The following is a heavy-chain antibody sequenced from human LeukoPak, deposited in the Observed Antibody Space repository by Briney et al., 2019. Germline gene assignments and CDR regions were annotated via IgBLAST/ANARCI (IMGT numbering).Heavy chain of an antibody. V-gene: IGHV4-39*07. D-gene: IGHD3-22*01. J-gene: IGHJ4*02. CDR2: IYYSGGT. CDR1: GDSISSSSYY. CDR3: ARGPYYDSSGYYLDFDY. Sequence: SETLSLTCTVSGDSISSSSYYWGWIRQPPGKGLEWIGSIYYSGGTYYNPSLKSRVTISVDTSKNQFSLKLSSVTAADTAVYYCARGPYYDSSGYYLDFDYWGQGTLVTVSS.